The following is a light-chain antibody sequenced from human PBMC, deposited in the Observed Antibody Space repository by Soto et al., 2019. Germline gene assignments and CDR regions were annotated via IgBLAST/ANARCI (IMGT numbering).Light chain of an antibody. Sequence: DIQMTQSPSSLSASVGDRVTITCRASQAISNYLAWFQQKPGKAPKSLMYAASTLQSGVPSRFSRSGFWTDLTLPMSSLPAEDFSTYYGQKYNTYPLAFRGGIKGEIK. CDR3: QKYNTYPLA. J-gene: IGKJ4*01. CDR2: AAS. CDR1: QAISNY. V-gene: IGKV1-16*01.